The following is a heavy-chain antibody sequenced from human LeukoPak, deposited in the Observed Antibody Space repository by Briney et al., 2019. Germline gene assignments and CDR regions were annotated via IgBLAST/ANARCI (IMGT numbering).Heavy chain of an antibody. CDR1: GYSMSSGYY. Sequence: PSETLSLTCTVSGYSMSSGYYWGWIWQPPERGLEWIGSMYHTGSTYYNPSLKSRVAMSVDPSTNQISLQMTYVTAADTAIYYCARHTWQWLPFDDWGQGTQVTISS. V-gene: IGHV4-38-2*02. J-gene: IGHJ4*02. CDR3: ARHTWQWLPFDD. CDR2: MYHTGST. D-gene: IGHD5-12*01.